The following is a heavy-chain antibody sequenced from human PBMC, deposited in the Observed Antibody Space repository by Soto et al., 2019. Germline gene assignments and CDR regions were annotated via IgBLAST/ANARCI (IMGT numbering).Heavy chain of an antibody. V-gene: IGHV4-39*01. CDR1: GDSISSSDYY. D-gene: IGHD3-10*01. Sequence: QLQLQESGPGLVKPSETLSLTCTVSGDSISSSDYYWGWIRQSPGKGLEWIGGIHHSGTTYCNPSLKSRVTISVDTSKNQFSLKLTSVTAADTAVYYCTRRGSASYWIDNWGQGTLVTVSS. CDR2: IHHSGTT. J-gene: IGHJ4*02. CDR3: TRRGSASYWIDN.